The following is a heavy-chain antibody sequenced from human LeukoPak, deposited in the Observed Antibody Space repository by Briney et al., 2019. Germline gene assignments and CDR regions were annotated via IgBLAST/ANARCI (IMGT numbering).Heavy chain of an antibody. Sequence: GESLKISCKGSGYSFTSYWIGWVRQMPGKGLEWMEIIYPGDSDTRYSPSFQGQVTISADKSISTAYLQWSSLKASDTAMYYCARTVNPPYYYDSSGYYALDYWGQGTLVTVSS. CDR3: ARTVNPPYYYDSSGYYALDY. J-gene: IGHJ4*02. CDR2: IYPGDSDT. D-gene: IGHD3-22*01. CDR1: GYSFTSYW. V-gene: IGHV5-51*01.